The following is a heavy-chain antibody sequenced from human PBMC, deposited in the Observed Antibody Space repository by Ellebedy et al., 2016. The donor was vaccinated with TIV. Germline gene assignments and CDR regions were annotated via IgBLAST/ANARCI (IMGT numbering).Heavy chain of an antibody. J-gene: IGHJ4*02. Sequence: ASVKVSXXASGYTFTSYGISWVRQAPGQGLEWMGWISAYNGNTNYAQKLQGRVTMTTDTSTSTAYMELRSLRADDTAVYYCAKASAVNSKFDFWGQGTLVTVSS. CDR3: AKASAVNSKFDF. CDR1: GYTFTSYG. V-gene: IGHV1-18*01. D-gene: IGHD4-23*01. CDR2: ISAYNGNT.